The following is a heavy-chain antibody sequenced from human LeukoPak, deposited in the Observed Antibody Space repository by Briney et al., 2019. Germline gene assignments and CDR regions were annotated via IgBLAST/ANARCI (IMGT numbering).Heavy chain of an antibody. CDR2: IYHSGST. D-gene: IGHD3-22*01. CDR1: GGSISSSSW. Sequence: ASETLSLTCAVSGGSISSSSWWSWVRQPPGKGLEWIGEIYHSGSTNYNPSLKSRVTISVDKSKNQFSLKLSSVTAADTAVYYCASEGYYDSSGYYSVSYWGQGTLVTVSS. CDR3: ASEGYYDSSGYYSVSY. V-gene: IGHV4-4*02. J-gene: IGHJ4*02.